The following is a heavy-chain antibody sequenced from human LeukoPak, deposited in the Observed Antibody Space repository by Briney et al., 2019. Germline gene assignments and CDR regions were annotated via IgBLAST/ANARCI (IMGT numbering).Heavy chain of an antibody. V-gene: IGHV3-48*04. D-gene: IGHD2-15*01. CDR3: ARDEVPYCSGGSCYYHYYYYYMDV. CDR2: ISSSGTTI. J-gene: IGHJ6*03. CDR1: GFTFSSSA. Sequence: GGSLRLSCAASGFTFSSSAMSWVRQAPGKGLEWVSYISSSGTTIYYADSVKGRFTISRDNAKNSLYLQMSSLRAEDTAVYYCARDEVPYCSGGSCYYHYYYYYMDVWGKGTTVTVSS.